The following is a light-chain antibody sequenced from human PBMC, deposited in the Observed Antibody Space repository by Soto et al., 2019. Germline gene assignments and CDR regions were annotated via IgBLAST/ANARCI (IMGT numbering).Light chain of an antibody. CDR2: AAS. Sequence: DIQMTQSPSSLSASVGDRVTITCRASQGIRNYLNWYHQKPGKAPNLLIYAASSLHSGVPSRFSGSTSGTDFTLTISRLQPEDFGSYFCQQSYSTQYTFGQGTKVDIK. CDR1: QGIRNY. V-gene: IGKV1-39*01. CDR3: QQSYSTQYT. J-gene: IGKJ2*01.